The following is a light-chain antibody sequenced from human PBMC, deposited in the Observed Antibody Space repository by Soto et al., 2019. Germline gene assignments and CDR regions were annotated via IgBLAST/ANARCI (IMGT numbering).Light chain of an antibody. CDR3: QQSKTWPPVT. CDR2: GAS. J-gene: IGKJ1*01. V-gene: IGKV3-15*01. CDR1: QSISSN. Sequence: EIVMTQSPATLSVSPGERATLSCRASQSISSNLVWYQQKPGQAPRLLIYGASTRATGIPARFSGSGSGTEFTLPISSLQSEDFAVYYCQQSKTWPPVTFGQGTKVEIK.